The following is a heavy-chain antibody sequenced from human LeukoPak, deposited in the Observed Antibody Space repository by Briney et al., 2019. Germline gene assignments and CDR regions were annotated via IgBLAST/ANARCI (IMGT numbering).Heavy chain of an antibody. CDR2: INPSGGNT. CDR1: GYTFTSYY. CDR3: ARGLRASSGWFHNYYYYYMDV. J-gene: IGHJ6*03. D-gene: IGHD6-19*01. Sequence: ASVKVSCKASGYTFTSYYMHWVRQAPGQGLEWMGIINPSGGNTGYAQKFQGRVTMTRNTSISTAYMELSSLRSEDTAVYYCARGLRASSGWFHNYYYYYMDVWGKGTTVTVSS. V-gene: IGHV1-46*01.